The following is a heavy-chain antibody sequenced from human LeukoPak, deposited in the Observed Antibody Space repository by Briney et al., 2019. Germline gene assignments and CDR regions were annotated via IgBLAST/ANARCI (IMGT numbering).Heavy chain of an antibody. V-gene: IGHV3-23*01. CDR2: LSSSGSNT. J-gene: IGHJ4*02. CDR3: AKGLLRGFDY. D-gene: IGHD3-22*01. CDR1: GFTFSSYA. Sequence: GGSLRLSCVASGFTFSSYAMSWVRQAPGKGLEWVSALSSSGSNTHYADSVKGRFTISRDNSKNTLYLQMNSLRAEDTAIYYCAKGLLRGFDYWGQGTLVTVSS.